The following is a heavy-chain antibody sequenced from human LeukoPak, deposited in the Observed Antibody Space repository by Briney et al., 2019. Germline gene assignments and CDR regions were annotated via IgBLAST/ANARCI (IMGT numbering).Heavy chain of an antibody. J-gene: IGHJ4*02. CDR2: ISGSSNYI. Sequence: PGGSLRLSCAASGFTFSSYSMNWVRQAPGKGLEWVSSISGSSNYIYYADSVKGRFTTSRDNAKNSFYLQMSNLRAEDTAVYYCARGYSGAYDYWGQGTLVTVSS. V-gene: IGHV3-21*01. D-gene: IGHD6-19*01. CDR1: GFTFSSYS. CDR3: ARGYSGAYDY.